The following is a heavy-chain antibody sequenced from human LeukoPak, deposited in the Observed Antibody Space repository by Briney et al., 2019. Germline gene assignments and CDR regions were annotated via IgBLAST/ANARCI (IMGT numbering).Heavy chain of an antibody. J-gene: IGHJ3*02. V-gene: IGHV1-18*01. Sequence: GASVKVSCKASGYTFTSYGISWVRQAPGQGLEWMGWISAYNGNTNYAQKLQGRVTMTTDTSTSTAYMELRSLRSDDTAVYYCARDFIERGYATWDAFDIWGQGTMVTVSS. CDR1: GYTFTSYG. CDR3: ARDFIERGYATWDAFDI. D-gene: IGHD5-12*01. CDR2: ISAYNGNT.